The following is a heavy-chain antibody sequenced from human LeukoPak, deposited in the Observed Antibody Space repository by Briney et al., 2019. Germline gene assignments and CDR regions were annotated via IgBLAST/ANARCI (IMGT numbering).Heavy chain of an antibody. CDR1: GFTVSSNF. V-gene: IGHV3-53*01. D-gene: IGHD1-26*01. Sequence: PVGSLRLSCAASGFTVSSNFMSWVRQAPGKGLEWVSFIYSGGYTYYADSVKGRFTISRDNSKNTLYLQMNSLRAEDTAVYYCATMAGATRGKFFDSWGQGTLVTVSS. J-gene: IGHJ4*02. CDR2: IYSGGYT. CDR3: ATMAGATRGKFFDS.